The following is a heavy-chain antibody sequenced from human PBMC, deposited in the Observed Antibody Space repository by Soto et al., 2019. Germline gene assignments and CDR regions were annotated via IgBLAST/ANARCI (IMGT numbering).Heavy chain of an antibody. Sequence: SETLSLTCTVSGGSISSSSYYWGWIRQPPGKGLEWIGSIYYSGSTYYNPSLKSRVTISVHTSKNQFSRKLGSVTAADTAVYYCARLYCSSTSCYFDYWGQGTLVTVSS. V-gene: IGHV4-39*01. J-gene: IGHJ4*02. CDR3: ARLYCSSTSCYFDY. CDR1: GGSISSSSYY. CDR2: IYYSGST. D-gene: IGHD2-2*01.